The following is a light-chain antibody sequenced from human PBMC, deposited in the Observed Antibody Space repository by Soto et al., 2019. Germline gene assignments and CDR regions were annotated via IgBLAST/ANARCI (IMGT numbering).Light chain of an antibody. CDR2: EVS. J-gene: IGLJ2*01. CDR1: GSDVGGYDF. CDR3: QVWDSNRVQVV. V-gene: IGLV2-14*01. Sequence: QSALTQPASVSGSPGQSITISCTGTGSDVGGYDFVSWYQQHPGKAPKLLIYEVSRRPSGVSNRFSGSNSGDTATLTISRVESGDEADYFCQVWDSNRVQVVFGGGTKLTVL.